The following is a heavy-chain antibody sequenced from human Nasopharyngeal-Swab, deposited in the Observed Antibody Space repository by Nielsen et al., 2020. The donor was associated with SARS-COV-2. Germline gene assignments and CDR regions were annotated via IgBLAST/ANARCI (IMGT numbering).Heavy chain of an antibody. V-gene: IGHV4-59*08. CDR2: IYYSGST. D-gene: IGHD4-17*01. Sequence: SETLSLTCTVPGGSISSYYWSWIRQPPGKGLEWIGYIYYSGSTNYNPSLKSRVTISVDTSKNQFSLKLSSVTAADTAVYYCARHTVATPISHYFDYWGQGTLVTVSS. CDR1: GGSISSYY. J-gene: IGHJ4*02. CDR3: ARHTVATPISHYFDY.